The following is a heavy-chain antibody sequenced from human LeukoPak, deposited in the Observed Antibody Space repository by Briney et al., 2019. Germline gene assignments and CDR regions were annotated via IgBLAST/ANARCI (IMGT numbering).Heavy chain of an antibody. CDR1: GGSFSGYY. CDR2: INXXXXT. D-gene: IGHD3-10*01. Sequence: SETLSLTCAVYGGSFSGYYGSWIRQPPGXXXXXXGXINXXXXTNYNPSLKSRVTISVDTSKNQFSLKLSSVTAADTAVYYCARVNSLLYGSGSYGNQPIDYWGQGTLVTVSS. CDR3: ARVNSLLYGSGSYGNQPIDY. V-gene: IGHV4-34*01. J-gene: IGHJ4*02.